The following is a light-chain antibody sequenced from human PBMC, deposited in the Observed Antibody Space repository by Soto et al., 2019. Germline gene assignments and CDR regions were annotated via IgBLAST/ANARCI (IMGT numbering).Light chain of an antibody. J-gene: IGKJ2*01. CDR2: AAS. CDR3: QQSFSFPVT. Sequence: DIQMTQSPSSLSASVEDGVTITCRANQTITRYLNWYQQKPGTAPKLLIYAASSLQEGVPSRFRGSGSGTDFTLTISNLQPEDFAAYSCQQSFSFPVTFGQGTKLEIK. V-gene: IGKV1-39*01. CDR1: QTITRY.